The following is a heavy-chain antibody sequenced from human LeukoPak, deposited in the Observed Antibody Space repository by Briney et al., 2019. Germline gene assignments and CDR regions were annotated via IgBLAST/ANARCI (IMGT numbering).Heavy chain of an antibody. CDR3: ARDDFWSGYPTDY. D-gene: IGHD3-3*01. Sequence: GGSLRLSCAASGFTFSACTMYWVRQAPGKRLEWVANIKQDGSEKYYVDSVKGRFTISRDNAKNSLYLQMNSLRAEDTAVYYCARDDFWSGYPTDYWGQGTLVTVSS. CDR2: IKQDGSEK. V-gene: IGHV3-7*01. CDR1: GFTFSACT. J-gene: IGHJ4*02.